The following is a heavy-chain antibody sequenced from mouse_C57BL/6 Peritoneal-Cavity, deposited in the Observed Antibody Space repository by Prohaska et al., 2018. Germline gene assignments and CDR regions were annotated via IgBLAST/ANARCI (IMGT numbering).Heavy chain of an antibody. CDR1: GIDFSRYW. CDR2: IMSDRKTI. J-gene: IGHJ4*01. CDR3: ARVVTAEAMDS. D-gene: IGHD2-2*01. V-gene: IGHV4-1*01. Sequence: EVKLLQSGGGLVQPGGSLKLSCAASGIDFSRYWMRWVRRAPGKGLEWIGEIMSDRKTIKYEKNLNDKLNISRDTVKHTLYLPMSTVRSEDTALYCCARVVTAEAMDSWGQGTSVTVSS.